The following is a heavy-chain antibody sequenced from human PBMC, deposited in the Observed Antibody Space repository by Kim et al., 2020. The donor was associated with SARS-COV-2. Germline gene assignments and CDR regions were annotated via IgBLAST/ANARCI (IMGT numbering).Heavy chain of an antibody. V-gene: IGHV3-30*07. J-gene: IGHJ4*02. Sequence: DSVKGRFTIDRDNYKNTLYLQMNRLRAEETAVYYCARGEVWCGELIPNDYWGQGTLVSVSS. CDR3: ARGEVWCGELIPNDY. D-gene: IGHD3-10*01.